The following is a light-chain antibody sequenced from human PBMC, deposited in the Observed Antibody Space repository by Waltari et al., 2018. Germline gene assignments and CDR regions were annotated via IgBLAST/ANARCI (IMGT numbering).Light chain of an antibody. V-gene: IGKV2-40*01. Sequence: DIVMTQTPLSLPITTGEPASISCRSSQSLLHSNGNTYLHWYLQKPGQSPQLLIYGGSNRASGVPDRFSGSGSGTDFTLKISNVEAEDVGVYYCVQAIAFPYSFGQGTKVEIK. CDR2: GGS. CDR3: VQAIAFPYS. J-gene: IGKJ2*03. CDR1: QSLLHSNGNTY.